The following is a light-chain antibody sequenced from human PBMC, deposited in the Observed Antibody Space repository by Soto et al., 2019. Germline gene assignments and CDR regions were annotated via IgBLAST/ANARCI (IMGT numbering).Light chain of an antibody. CDR1: LDVGSD. CDR2: GSF. J-gene: IGKJ4*01. CDR3: QQYRQWPPLT. Sequence: TQCPAILSLSTGVRGILSCGASLDVGSDLAWYQQKPGQPPRLLISGSFTRATGVPPRFSGAGSGTDFTLTITSLQSDDFAIYYRQQYRQWPPLTFGGGTKVDI. V-gene: IGKV3-15*01.